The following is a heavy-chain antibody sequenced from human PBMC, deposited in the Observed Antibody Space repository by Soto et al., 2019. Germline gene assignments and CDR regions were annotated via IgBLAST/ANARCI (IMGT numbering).Heavy chain of an antibody. CDR3: ARDDSCVGFDY. V-gene: IGHV3-33*01. CDR2: IWYDGSNK. CDR1: GFTFSSYG. J-gene: IGHJ4*02. D-gene: IGHD6-19*01. Sequence: QVQLVESGGGVVQPGRSLRLSCAASGFTFSSYGMHWVRQAPGKGLEWVAVIWYDGSNKYYADSVKGRFTISRDNSKNTLYLQMNSLRAEDTAVYYCARDDSCVGFDYWGQGTLVTVSS.